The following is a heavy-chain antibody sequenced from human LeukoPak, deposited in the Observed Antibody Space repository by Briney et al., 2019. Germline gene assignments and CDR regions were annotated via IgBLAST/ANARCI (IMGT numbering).Heavy chain of an antibody. D-gene: IGHD6-13*01. Sequence: SETLSLTCTVSGGSISSYYWTWIRQHPGKGLEWIGYIHYSGSTYYNPSLRSRMIISVDTSKNQFSLQLSSVTAADTAVYYCARVGRAGYSSSWYDGSLGYWGQGTLVTVSS. CDR3: ARVGRAGYSSSWYDGSLGY. V-gene: IGHV4-59*06. J-gene: IGHJ4*02. CDR1: GGSISSYY. CDR2: IHYSGST.